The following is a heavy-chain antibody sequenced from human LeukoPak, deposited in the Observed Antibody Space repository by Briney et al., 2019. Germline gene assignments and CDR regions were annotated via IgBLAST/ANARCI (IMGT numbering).Heavy chain of an antibody. Sequence: PGGSLRLSCAAFGFTFSSYWMSWVRQAPGKGLEWVANIKQDGSEKYYVGSVKGRFTISRDNAKNSLYLQMNGLRAEDTAVYYCARYYDFWSDYTFYYWGQGTLVTVSS. CDR3: ARYYDFWSDYTFYY. V-gene: IGHV3-7*01. CDR2: IKQDGSEK. J-gene: IGHJ4*02. CDR1: GFTFSSYW. D-gene: IGHD3-3*01.